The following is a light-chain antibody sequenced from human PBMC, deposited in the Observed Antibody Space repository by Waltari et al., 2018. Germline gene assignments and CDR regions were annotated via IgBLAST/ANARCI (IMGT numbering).Light chain of an antibody. CDR3: QQYYTTPYT. V-gene: IGKV4-1*01. CDR2: WAS. J-gene: IGKJ2*01. Sequence: DVVMTQSPDSLTVSLGERATINCKSSQPIFHTSNNEISLTWYQQKPGQPPRLLIYWASSRASGVPDRFSGSGSGTDFTLTISSLQAEDVAVYYCQQYYTTPYTFGQGTKLEIK. CDR1: QPIFHTSNNEIS.